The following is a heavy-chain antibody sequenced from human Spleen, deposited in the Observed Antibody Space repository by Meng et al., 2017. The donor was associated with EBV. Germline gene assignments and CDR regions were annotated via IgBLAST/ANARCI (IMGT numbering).Heavy chain of an antibody. D-gene: IGHD6-19*01. J-gene: IGHJ4*02. CDR2: FIANSGGT. CDR1: GYTFTGCY. CDR3: SRVVIAVASTWDY. V-gene: IGHV1-2*06. Sequence: QLVQYVPEMKKPRASQNVSCTASGYTFTGCYVALERRAIRQQLEWRVRFIANSGGTDDAHKFQARVTMTRVSSTSTANLEPRRLRSVDTAVNYCSRVVIAVASTWDYWGQGTLVTVSS.